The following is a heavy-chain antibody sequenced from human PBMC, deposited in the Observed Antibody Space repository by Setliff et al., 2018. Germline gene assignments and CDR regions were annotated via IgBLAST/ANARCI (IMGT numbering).Heavy chain of an antibody. D-gene: IGHD2-15*01. J-gene: IGHJ6*03. Sequence: SETLSLTCTVSGGSISSHYWSWIRQPPGKGLEWIGYIYYSGRTNYNPSLKSRVTISVDTSKNQFSLKLSSVPAADTAVYYCARARLLPLLDYYMDVWGKGTTVTVSS. V-gene: IGHV4-59*11. CDR2: IYYSGRT. CDR1: GGSISSHY. CDR3: ARARLLPLLDYYMDV.